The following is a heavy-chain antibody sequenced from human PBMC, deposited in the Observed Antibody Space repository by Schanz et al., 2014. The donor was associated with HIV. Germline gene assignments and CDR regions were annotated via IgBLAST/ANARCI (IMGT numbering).Heavy chain of an antibody. D-gene: IGHD5-12*01. CDR1: GGFMSAYF. V-gene: IGHV4-4*07. CDR2: IYNTWST. Sequence: QVQLQESGPGLVTPSETLSLTCTVHGGFMSAYFWSWIRQPAGKGLEWIGRIYNTWSTNYNPSLKSRVTMSVDTSKNQFSLKLSSVTAADTAVYYCARGEVVAKAYGMDVWGQGTTVTVSS. CDR3: ARGEVVAKAYGMDV. J-gene: IGHJ6*02.